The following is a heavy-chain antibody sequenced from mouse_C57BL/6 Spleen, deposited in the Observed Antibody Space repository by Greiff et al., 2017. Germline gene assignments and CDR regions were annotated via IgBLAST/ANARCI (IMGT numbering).Heavy chain of an antibody. CDR1: GYAFSSSW. Sequence: VQGVESGPELVKPGASVKISCKASGYAFSSSWMNWVKQRPGKGLEWIGRIYPGDGDTNYNGKFKGKATLTAAKSSSTASMQLSSLTSECSAVYFCAREPITTVVAGDAMDYWGQGTSVTVSS. CDR2: IYPGDGDT. D-gene: IGHD1-1*01. V-gene: IGHV1-82*01. J-gene: IGHJ4*01. CDR3: AREPITTVVAGDAMDY.